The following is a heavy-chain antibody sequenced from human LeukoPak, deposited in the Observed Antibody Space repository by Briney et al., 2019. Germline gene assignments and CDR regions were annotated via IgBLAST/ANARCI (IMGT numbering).Heavy chain of an antibody. D-gene: IGHD3-3*01. Sequence: GASVKVSCKASGGTFSSYAISWVRQAPGQGLEWMGGIIPIFGTANYAQKFQGRVTITTDESTSTAYMELSSLRSEDTAVYYCASAWDFWSGYYQLDYWGQGTLVTVSS. CDR2: IIPIFGTA. V-gene: IGHV1-69*05. CDR3: ASAWDFWSGYYQLDY. J-gene: IGHJ4*02. CDR1: GGTFSSYA.